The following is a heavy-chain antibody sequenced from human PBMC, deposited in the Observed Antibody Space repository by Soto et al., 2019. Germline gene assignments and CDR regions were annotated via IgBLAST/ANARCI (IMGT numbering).Heavy chain of an antibody. J-gene: IGHJ4*02. CDR1: GGSCRGYY. CDR3: ASPSRFDSSGYYFHS. CDR2: INHSGTT. V-gene: IGHV4-34*01. Sequence: SETLSLTCSVYGGSCRGYYWSWIRQPPGKGLEWIGEINHSGTTKYNPSLKSRVTISVDTSKNQFSLKLSSVTAADTAVYYCASPSRFDSSGYYFHSWGQVTQVPVSP. D-gene: IGHD3-22*01.